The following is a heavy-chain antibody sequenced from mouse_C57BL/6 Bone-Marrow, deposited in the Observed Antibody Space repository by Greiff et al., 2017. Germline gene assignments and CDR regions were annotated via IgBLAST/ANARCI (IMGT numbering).Heavy chain of an antibody. CDR2: ISNLAYSI. V-gene: IGHV5-15*04. Sequence: EVMLVESGGGLVQPGGSLKLSCAASGFTFSDYGMAWVRQAPRKGPEWVAFISNLAYSIYYADTVTGRFTISRENAKNTLYLEMSSLRAEDTAMYYCARRTTVVPYAMDYWGQGTSVTVSS. CDR1: GFTFSDYG. J-gene: IGHJ4*01. CDR3: ARRTTVVPYAMDY. D-gene: IGHD1-1*01.